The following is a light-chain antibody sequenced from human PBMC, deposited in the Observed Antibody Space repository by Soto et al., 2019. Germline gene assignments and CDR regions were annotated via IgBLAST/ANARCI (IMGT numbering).Light chain of an antibody. J-gene: IGLJ2*01. V-gene: IGLV2-11*01. CDR3: CSYEGSYILI. Sequence: QSALTQPRSVSGYPGQSVTISCTGSSSDVGGYNYVSWYQQHPGKAPKLMISDVTKRPSGVPDRFSGSKSGNTASLTISGLQAEDEADYYCCSYEGSYILIFGGGTKLTVL. CDR1: SSDVGGYNY. CDR2: DVT.